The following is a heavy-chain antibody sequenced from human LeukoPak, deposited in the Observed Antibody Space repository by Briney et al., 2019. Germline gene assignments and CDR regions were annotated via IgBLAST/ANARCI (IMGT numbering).Heavy chain of an antibody. CDR2: IRYDGSKK. D-gene: IGHD6-19*01. CDR1: GFTFSSYG. V-gene: IGHV3-30*02. CDR3: AKGSDSGWYGAYFDY. Sequence: PGGSLRLSCAASGFTFSSYGMQWVRQAPGKGLEWVALIRYDGSKKYYADSVKGRFTISRDNSKNTLYLQMNSLRAEDTAVYYCAKGSDSGWYGAYFDYWGQGTLVTVSS. J-gene: IGHJ4*02.